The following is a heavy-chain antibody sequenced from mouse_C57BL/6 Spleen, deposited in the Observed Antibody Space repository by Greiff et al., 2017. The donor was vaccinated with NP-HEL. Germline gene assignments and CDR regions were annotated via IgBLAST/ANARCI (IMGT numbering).Heavy chain of an antibody. CDR3: ARIERVITTVVAPPYWYFDV. Sequence: QVTLKVCGPGILQPSQTLSLTCSFSGFSLSTFGMGVGWIRQPSGKGLEWLAHIWWDDDKYYNPALKSRLTISKDTSKNQVFLKIANVDTADTATYYCARIERVITTVVAPPYWYFDVWGTGTTVTVSS. D-gene: IGHD1-1*01. J-gene: IGHJ1*03. CDR2: IWWDDDK. CDR1: GFSLSTFGMG. V-gene: IGHV8-8*01.